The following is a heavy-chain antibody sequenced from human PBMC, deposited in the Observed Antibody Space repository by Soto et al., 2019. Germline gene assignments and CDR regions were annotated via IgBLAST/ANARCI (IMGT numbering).Heavy chain of an antibody. D-gene: IGHD6-13*01. J-gene: IGHJ3*02. V-gene: IGHV1-24*01. CDR2: FDPEDGET. CDR3: ATESPADTDAFDI. Sequence: XXVKVSCRVSGYTLTELSMHCVRHAPGKGLEWMGGFDPEDGETIYAQKFPGRVTMTEDTSTDTAYMELSSLRSEDTAVYYCATESPADTDAFDIWGQGTMVTVSS. CDR1: GYTLTELS.